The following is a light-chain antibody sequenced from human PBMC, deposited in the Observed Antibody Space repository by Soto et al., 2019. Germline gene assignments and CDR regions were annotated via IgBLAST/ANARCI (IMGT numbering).Light chain of an antibody. CDR1: QTISSW. V-gene: IGKV1-5*01. J-gene: IGKJ1*01. Sequence: IEVTQSPSSLAASLGDRVTITCRASQTISSWLAWYQQKPGKAPKLLIYDASSLESGVPSRFSGSGSGTEFTLTISSLKPDDFATYYCQEYQSYSRRFGQGTKVDIK. CDR3: QEYQSYSRR. CDR2: DAS.